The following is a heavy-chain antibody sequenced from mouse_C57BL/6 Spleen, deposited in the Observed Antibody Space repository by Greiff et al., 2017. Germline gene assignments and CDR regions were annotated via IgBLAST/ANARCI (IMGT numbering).Heavy chain of an antibody. CDR1: GFTFSSYA. Sequence: EVMLVESGEGLVKPGGSLKLSCAASGFTFSSYAMSWVRQTPEKRLEWVAYLGSGGVYIYYADIVTGRFTISRDNARNTLYLQMSSLRSVDTAMYYCTRAQGDFDYRGQGTTLTVSS. J-gene: IGHJ2*01. V-gene: IGHV5-9-1*02. CDR2: LGSGGVYI. D-gene: IGHD3-2*02. CDR3: TRAQGDFDY.